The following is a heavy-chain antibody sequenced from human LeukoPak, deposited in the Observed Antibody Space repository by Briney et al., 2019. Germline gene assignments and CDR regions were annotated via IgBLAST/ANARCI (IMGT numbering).Heavy chain of an antibody. J-gene: IGHJ4*02. Sequence: GASVKVSCKASGYTFTSYAMHWVRQAPGQRLEWMGWINAGNGNTKYSQKFQGRVTITRDTSASTAYMELNSLRSEDTAVYYCARQDRGTSCYGYWGQGTLVTVSS. CDR3: ARQDRGTSCYGY. D-gene: IGHD2-2*01. CDR1: GYTFTSYA. V-gene: IGHV1-3*01. CDR2: INAGNGNT.